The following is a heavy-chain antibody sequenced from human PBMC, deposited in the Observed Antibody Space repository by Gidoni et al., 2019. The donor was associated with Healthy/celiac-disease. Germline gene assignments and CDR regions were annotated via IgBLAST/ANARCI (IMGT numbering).Heavy chain of an antibody. CDR2: IYYSGST. CDR3: ARDRVKGGYYYGMDV. Sequence: QVQLQESGPGLVKPSETLSLTCTVSGGSISSYYWSWIRQPPGKGLEWIGYIYYSGSTNYNPSLKSRVTISVDTSKNQFSLKLSSVTAADTAVYYCARDRVKGGYYYGMDVWGQGTTVTVSS. J-gene: IGHJ6*02. CDR1: GGSISSYY. V-gene: IGHV4-59*01.